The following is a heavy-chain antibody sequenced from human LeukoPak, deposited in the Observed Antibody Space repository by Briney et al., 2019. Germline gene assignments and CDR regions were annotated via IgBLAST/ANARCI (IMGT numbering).Heavy chain of an antibody. Sequence: AGGSLRLSCAASGFTFSSYGMHWVRQAPGKGLEWVACIWGDGSNNYYGDSVKGPFTISRDNSKNTLYLQMNSLRAEDTAVYYCAKEFWVGATRKLDQWGQGTMVTVSS. D-gene: IGHD1-26*01. CDR1: GFTFSSYG. J-gene: IGHJ4*02. CDR3: AKEFWVGATRKLDQ. V-gene: IGHV3-30*02. CDR2: IWGDGSNN.